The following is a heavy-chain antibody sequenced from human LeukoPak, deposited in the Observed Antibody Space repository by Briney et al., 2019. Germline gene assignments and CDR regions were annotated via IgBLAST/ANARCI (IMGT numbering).Heavy chain of an antibody. D-gene: IGHD3-22*01. Sequence: SETLSLTCTVSGYYISNGYFWGWIRQPPGKGLDWIGSIYYNGNTYYNPSLKSRVTFSVDTSKNQFSLKLSSVTAADTAVYYCARYPHYYDTSGYFGRGAFDIWGQGTMVTVSS. J-gene: IGHJ3*02. CDR3: ARYPHYYDTSGYFGRGAFDI. CDR2: IYYNGNT. V-gene: IGHV4-38-2*02. CDR1: GYYISNGYF.